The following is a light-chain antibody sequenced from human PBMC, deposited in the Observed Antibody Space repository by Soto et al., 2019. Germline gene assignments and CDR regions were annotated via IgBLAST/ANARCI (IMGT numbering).Light chain of an antibody. Sequence: QSALTQPASVSGSPGQSITISCTGTSSDVGSYTLVSWYQQNPGKAPKLIIYEVSNRPSGVSNRFSGSKSGNTASLTISGLQAEDEADYYCSSYTSSSTVVFGGGTKVTVL. CDR3: SSYTSSSTVV. J-gene: IGLJ2*01. CDR2: EVS. V-gene: IGLV2-14*02. CDR1: SSDVGSYTL.